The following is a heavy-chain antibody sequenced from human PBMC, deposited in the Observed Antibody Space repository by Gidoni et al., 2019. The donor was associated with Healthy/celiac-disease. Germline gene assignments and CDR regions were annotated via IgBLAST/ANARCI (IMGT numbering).Heavy chain of an antibody. CDR2: IRYDGSNK. J-gene: IGHJ2*01. CDR1: GFTFSSYG. Sequence: QVQLVESGGGVVQPGGSLRLSWAASGFTFSSYGMPWVSQAPGKGREWLAFIRYDGSNKYYADAVKGRFTISRDNSKNTLYLQMNSLRAEDTAVYYCAKEGWELLRGGYFDLWGRGTLVTVSS. V-gene: IGHV3-30*02. CDR3: AKEGWELLRGGYFDL. D-gene: IGHD1-26*01.